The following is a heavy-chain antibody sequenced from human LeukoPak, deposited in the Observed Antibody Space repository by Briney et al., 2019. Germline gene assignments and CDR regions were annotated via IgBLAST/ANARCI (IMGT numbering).Heavy chain of an antibody. CDR2: IYSDGST. CDR1: GFTVSNNY. D-gene: IGHD4-23*01. J-gene: IGHJ4*02. CDR3: ARGGGGGNPFDY. Sequence: GGSLRLSCAVSGFTVSNNYMGWVRQAPGKGLAWVSVIYSDGSTYYADSVKGRFTISRDNSKNTLYLQMNSLRAEDTAVYYCARGGGGGNPFDYWGQGTLVTVSS. V-gene: IGHV3-53*01.